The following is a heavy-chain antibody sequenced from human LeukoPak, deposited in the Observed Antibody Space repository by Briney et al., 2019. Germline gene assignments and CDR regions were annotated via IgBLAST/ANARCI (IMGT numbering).Heavy chain of an antibody. CDR1: GGSFRGYY. CDR2: INHSGST. CDR3: ARENYYDSSGYSEGMDV. V-gene: IGHV4-34*01. J-gene: IGHJ6*02. Sequence: SETLSLTCAVYGGSFRGYYWRCIRHPPGKGREWIGEINHSGSTNYNPSLKSRVTISVETSKNQFSLKLSSVTAADTAVYYCARENYYDSSGYSEGMDVWGQGTTVTVSS. D-gene: IGHD3-22*01.